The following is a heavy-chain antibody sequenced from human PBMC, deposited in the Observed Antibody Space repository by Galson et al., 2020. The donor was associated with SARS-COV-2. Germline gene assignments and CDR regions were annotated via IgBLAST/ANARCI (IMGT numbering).Heavy chain of an antibody. D-gene: IGHD5-12*01. Sequence: GGSLRLSCAASGFTFSSYRMNWVRQAPGKGLEWVSSISSSSSYIYYADSVKGRFTISRDNAKNSLYLQMNSLSAEDTAVYYCARSMWDIVTALFDDAFDIWGQGTMVTVSS. CDR3: ARSMWDIVTALFDDAFDI. CDR1: GFTFSSYR. V-gene: IGHV3-21*01. CDR2: ISSSSSYI. J-gene: IGHJ3*02.